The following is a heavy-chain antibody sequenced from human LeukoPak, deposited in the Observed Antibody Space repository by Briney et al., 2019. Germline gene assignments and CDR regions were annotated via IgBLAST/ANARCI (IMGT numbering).Heavy chain of an antibody. J-gene: IGHJ4*02. V-gene: IGHV4-4*07. D-gene: IGHD3/OR15-3a*01. CDR2: IYTSGST. Sequence: SETLSLTCTVSGGSISSYYWSWIRQPAGKGLEWIGRIYTSGSTNYNPSLKSRVTISVDTSKNQFSLKLSSVTAADTAVYYCARGLGPVGRGTRAFDYWGQGTLVTVSS. CDR1: GGSISSYY. CDR3: ARGLGPVGRGTRAFDY.